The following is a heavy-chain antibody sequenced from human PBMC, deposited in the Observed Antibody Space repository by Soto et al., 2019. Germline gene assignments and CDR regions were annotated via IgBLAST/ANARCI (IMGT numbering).Heavy chain of an antibody. J-gene: IGHJ6*01. Sequence: SETLSLTCTVSCGSISSYYWSWIRQPPWKGLEWIVYIYYSGSTNYNPSLKSRVTISVDTSKNQFSLKLSSVTAADTAVYYCARCITIFGPTNYYYYGMDVWGQGTTVTVSS. V-gene: IGHV4-59*01. CDR2: IYYSGST. D-gene: IGHD3-3*01. CDR3: ARCITIFGPTNYYYYGMDV. CDR1: CGSISSYY.